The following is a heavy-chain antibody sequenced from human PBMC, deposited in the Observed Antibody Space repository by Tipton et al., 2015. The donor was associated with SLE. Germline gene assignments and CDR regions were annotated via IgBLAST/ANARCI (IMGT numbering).Heavy chain of an antibody. D-gene: IGHD5-18*01. Sequence: TLSLTCSVSGDSITSGTYYWSWIRQPAGKGLEWIGRIYTTGSAHYNPSLKSRVTISLDTSKKQFSLKLTSVTAADTAVYYCARAGYIYGADAFDIWGQGTMVTVSS. CDR2: IYTTGSA. J-gene: IGHJ3*02. V-gene: IGHV4-61*02. CDR1: GDSITSGTYY. CDR3: ARAGYIYGADAFDI.